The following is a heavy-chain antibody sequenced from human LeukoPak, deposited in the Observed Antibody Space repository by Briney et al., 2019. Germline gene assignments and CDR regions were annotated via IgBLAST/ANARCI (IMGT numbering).Heavy chain of an antibody. CDR2: IYYSGST. J-gene: IGHJ4*02. D-gene: IGHD6-13*01. CDR1: GGSISSYY. CDR3: ARGEYSSSWYRPYYFDY. Sequence: SETLSLTCTVSGGSISSYYWSWIRQPPGEGLEWIGYIYYSGSTKSNPSLKSRVTISVDTSKNQFSLKLSSVTAADTAVYYCARGEYSSSWYRPYYFDYWGQGTLVTVSS. V-gene: IGHV4-59*01.